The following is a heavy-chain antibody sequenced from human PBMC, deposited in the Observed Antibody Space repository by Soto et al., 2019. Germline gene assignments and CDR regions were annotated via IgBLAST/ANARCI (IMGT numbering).Heavy chain of an antibody. Sequence: EVQLVESGGGLVKPGGSLRLSCAASGFTFSSYSMNWVRQAPGKGLEWVSSISSRSSYIYYADSVKGRFTISRDNAKNSLYLQMNSLRAEDTAVYYCARSLRNYGSGSYYNFYYYYYMDVWGKGTTVTVSS. CDR2: ISSRSSYI. CDR3: ARSLRNYGSGSYYNFYYYYYMDV. CDR1: GFTFSSYS. D-gene: IGHD3-10*01. J-gene: IGHJ6*03. V-gene: IGHV3-21*01.